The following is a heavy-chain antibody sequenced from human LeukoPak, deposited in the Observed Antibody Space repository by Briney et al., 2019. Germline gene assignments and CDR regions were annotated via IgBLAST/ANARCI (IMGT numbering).Heavy chain of an antibody. J-gene: IGHJ6*02. D-gene: IGHD3-22*01. V-gene: IGHV7-4-1*02. CDR2: INTNTGNP. CDR1: GYTFASYA. Sequence: ASVKVSCKASGYTFASYAMYWVRQAPGQGLEWMGWINTNTGNPTYAQGFTGRFVFSLDTSVSTAYLQISSLKAEDTAVYYCARVVYSYYDSSGYIIYYYYYGMDVWGQGTTVTVSS. CDR3: ARVVYSYYDSSGYIIYYYYYGMDV.